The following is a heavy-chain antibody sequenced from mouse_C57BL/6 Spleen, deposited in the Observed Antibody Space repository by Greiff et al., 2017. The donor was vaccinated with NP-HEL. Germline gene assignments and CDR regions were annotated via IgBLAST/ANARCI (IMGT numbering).Heavy chain of an antibody. V-gene: IGHV1-82*01. D-gene: IGHD2-4*01. CDR3: ATDDDYDGYYFDY. CDR1: GYAFSSSW. CDR2: IYPGDGDT. Sequence: VQLQQSGPELVKPGASVKISCKASGYAFSSSWMNWVKQRPGKGLEWIGRIYPGDGDTNYNGKFKGKATLTADKSSSTAYMQLSSLTSEDSAVYFCATDDDYDGYYFDYWGQGTTLTVSS. J-gene: IGHJ2*01.